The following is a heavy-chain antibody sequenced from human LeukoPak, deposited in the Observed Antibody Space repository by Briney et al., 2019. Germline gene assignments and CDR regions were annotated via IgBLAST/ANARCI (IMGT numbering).Heavy chain of an antibody. D-gene: IGHD2-2*01. V-gene: IGHV4-59*12. J-gene: IGHJ5*02. CDR2: IYYSGST. Sequence: SETLSLTCTVSGGSISSYYWSWIRQPPGKGLEWIGYIYYSGSTNYNPSLKSRVTIPVDTSKNQFSLKLSSVTAADTAVYYCARTPPYCSSTSCPPKADWFDPWGQGTLVTVSS. CDR1: GGSISSYY. CDR3: ARTPPYCSSTSCPPKADWFDP.